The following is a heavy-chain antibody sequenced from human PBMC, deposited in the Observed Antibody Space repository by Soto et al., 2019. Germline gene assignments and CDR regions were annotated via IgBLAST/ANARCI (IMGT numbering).Heavy chain of an antibody. V-gene: IGHV3-30*03. Sequence: QVRLVESGGGVVQPGRSLRLSCAASGFNFGVFGMHWVRQAPGKGLEWLSVLSYEGSEEYYADSVRGRFTISRDNSKNTLFLQMDSLRVDDTGVYYCALTRRSSLLEVAGPGFEYWGQGTLVTV. CDR1: GFNFGVFG. CDR2: LSYEGSEE. J-gene: IGHJ4*02. D-gene: IGHD6-19*01. CDR3: ALTRRSSLLEVAGPGFEY.